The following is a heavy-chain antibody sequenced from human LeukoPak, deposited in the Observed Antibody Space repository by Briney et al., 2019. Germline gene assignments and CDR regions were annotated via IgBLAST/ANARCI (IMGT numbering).Heavy chain of an antibody. V-gene: IGHV3-33*01. Sequence: PGGSLRLSCAASGFTFSSYGMHWVRQAPGKGLEWVAVIWYDGSNKYYADSVKGRFTISRDNSKNTLYLQMNSLRAEDTAVYYCARDRIVGATKLPDYWGQGTLVTVSS. J-gene: IGHJ4*02. CDR2: IWYDGSNK. CDR3: ARDRIVGATKLPDY. CDR1: GFTFSSYG. D-gene: IGHD1-26*01.